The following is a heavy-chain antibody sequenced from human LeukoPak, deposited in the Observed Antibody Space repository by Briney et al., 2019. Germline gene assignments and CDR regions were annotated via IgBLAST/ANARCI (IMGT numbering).Heavy chain of an antibody. V-gene: IGHV3-23*01. J-gene: IGHJ3*02. CDR2: ISHSGRST. D-gene: IGHD6-13*01. CDR3: AKDRSQQLLDAFDI. CDR1: GFIFSDFD. Sequence: PGGSLRLSCAASGFIFSDFDMSWVRQAPGKGLEWVSAISHSGRSTYYADSVKGRFTISRDNSKNTLYLQMNSLRAEDTAVYYCAKDRSQQLLDAFDIWGQGTMVTVSS.